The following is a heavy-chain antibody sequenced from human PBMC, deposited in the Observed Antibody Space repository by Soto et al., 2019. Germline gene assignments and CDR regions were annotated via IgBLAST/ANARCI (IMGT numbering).Heavy chain of an antibody. Sequence: QVQLQQWGAGLLKPSETLSLTCAVYGGSFSGYCWSWIRQPPGKGLEWIGEINHSGSTNYNPSLKSRVTISVDTSKNQFSLKLSSVTAADTAVYYCARARIAARPGVDYWGQGTLVTVSS. J-gene: IGHJ4*02. CDR2: INHSGST. CDR3: ARARIAARPGVDY. CDR1: GGSFSGYC. D-gene: IGHD6-6*01. V-gene: IGHV4-34*01.